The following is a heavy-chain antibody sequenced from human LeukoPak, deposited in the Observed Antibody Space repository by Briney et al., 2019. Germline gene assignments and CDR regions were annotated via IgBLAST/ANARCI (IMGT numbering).Heavy chain of an antibody. CDR1: GFTFSSYA. J-gene: IGHJ4*02. Sequence: GGSLRPSCAASGFTFSSYAMSWVRQAPGKGLEWVSDTSGSGGSTYYAGSVKGRFTISRDNSKNTLYLQMNSLRVEDTAVYYCAKNGGSQCYSHLDSWGQGTLVTVSS. D-gene: IGHD2-15*01. CDR2: TSGSGGST. V-gene: IGHV3-23*01. CDR3: AKNGGSQCYSHLDS.